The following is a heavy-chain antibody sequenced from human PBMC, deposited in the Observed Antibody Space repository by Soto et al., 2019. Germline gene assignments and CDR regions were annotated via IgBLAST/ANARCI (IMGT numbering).Heavy chain of an antibody. Sequence: SGGSLRLSCAASGFTFSTYSMTWVRQAPGKGLEWVSAISGSGDSTKFAESVKGRFTISRDNTKNTLYLQMNSLRAEDTAVYYCAKARGDFWTGLDSWGQGALVTVSS. CDR2: ISGSGDST. J-gene: IGHJ5*02. CDR3: AKARGDFWTGLDS. CDR1: GFTFSTYS. D-gene: IGHD3-3*01. V-gene: IGHV3-23*01.